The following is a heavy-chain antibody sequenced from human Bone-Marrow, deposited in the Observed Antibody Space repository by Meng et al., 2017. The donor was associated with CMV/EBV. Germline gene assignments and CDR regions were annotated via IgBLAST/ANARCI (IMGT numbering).Heavy chain of an antibody. CDR2: IGTAGDT. V-gene: IGHV3-13*01. Sequence: GESLKISCAASGFTFSSYDMHWVRQATGKGLEWVSAIGTAGDTYYPGSVKGRFTISRENAKNSLYLQMNSLRAGDTAVYYCVRGGEENYGMDVWGQGTTVTFSS. D-gene: IGHD3-10*01. CDR3: VRGGEENYGMDV. CDR1: GFTFSSYD. J-gene: IGHJ6*02.